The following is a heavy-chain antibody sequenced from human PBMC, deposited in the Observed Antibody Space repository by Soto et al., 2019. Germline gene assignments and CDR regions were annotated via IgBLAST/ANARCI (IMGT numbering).Heavy chain of an antibody. CDR2: ISAYNGNT. CDR1: GYTFTSYG. J-gene: IGHJ4*02. CDR3: ARFGDYAGYFDY. D-gene: IGHD4-17*01. Sequence: ASVKVSCNASGYTFTSYGISLVRQAPGQGLEWMGWISAYNGNTNYAQKLQGRVTMTTDTSTSTAYMELRSLRSDDTAVYYCARFGDYAGYFDYWGQGTLVTVSS. V-gene: IGHV1-18*01.